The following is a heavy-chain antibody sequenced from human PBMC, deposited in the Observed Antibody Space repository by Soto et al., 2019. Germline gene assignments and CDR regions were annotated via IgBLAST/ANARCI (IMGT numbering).Heavy chain of an antibody. D-gene: IGHD3-3*01. CDR2: ISAYNGNT. J-gene: IGHJ5*02. V-gene: IGHV1-18*01. CDR1: GYTFTSYG. Sequence: GASVKVSCKASGYTFTSYGSSWVRQAPGQGLEWMGWISAYNGNTNYAQKLQGRVTMTTDTSTSTAYMELRSLRSDDTAVYYCARVIKYDFWSGSEWFDPWGQGTLVTVSS. CDR3: ARVIKYDFWSGSEWFDP.